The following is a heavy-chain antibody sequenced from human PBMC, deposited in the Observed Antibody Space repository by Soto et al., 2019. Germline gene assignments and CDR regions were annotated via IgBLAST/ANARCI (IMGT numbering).Heavy chain of an antibody. CDR1: GDSITNGHW. Sequence: SETLSLTCDVSGDSITNGHWWSWVRQPPEQGLEWIGEFHHTGGITYNPSLESRVTISVDKSKNQFSLKVNSVTAADTAVYYCARNGHYSLDYWGQGIVVTVSS. CDR3: ARNGHYSLDY. D-gene: IGHD3-3*01. V-gene: IGHV4-4*02. CDR2: FHHTGGI. J-gene: IGHJ4*02.